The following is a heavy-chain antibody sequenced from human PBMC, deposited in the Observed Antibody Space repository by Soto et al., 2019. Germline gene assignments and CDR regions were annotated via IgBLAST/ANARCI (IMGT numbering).Heavy chain of an antibody. CDR3: SKFRGSCYSCYLHAV. J-gene: IGHJ6*02. CDR2: ISGSGRTT. Sequence: GGSLRLSCATSGFTFSTYAMNWLRQAPGRGLECVSFISGSGRTTYYADSVKGRFTVSRDNSKNTLYLQMNSLRAEDTALYYCSKFRGSCYSCYLHAVWARGSTVTVSS. CDR1: GFTFSTYA. V-gene: IGHV3-23*01. D-gene: IGHD2-15*01.